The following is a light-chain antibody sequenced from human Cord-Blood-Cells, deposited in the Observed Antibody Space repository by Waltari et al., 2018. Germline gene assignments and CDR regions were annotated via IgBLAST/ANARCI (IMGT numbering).Light chain of an antibody. CDR3: QQANSFPLT. J-gene: IGKJ4*01. V-gene: IGKV1-12*01. CDR1: QGISSR. Sequence: DIQMTLFPFSVSASVRDRVTITCRASQGISSRLYWYQQKPGKAPKLLIYAASSLQSGVPSRFSGSGSGTDFTLTISSLQPEDFATYYCQQANSFPLTFGGGTKVEIK. CDR2: AAS.